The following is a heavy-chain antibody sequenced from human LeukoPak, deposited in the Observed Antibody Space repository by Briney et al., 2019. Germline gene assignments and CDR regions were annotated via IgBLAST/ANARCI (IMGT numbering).Heavy chain of an antibody. Sequence: VGSLRLSCAASGFTFSSYAMSWVRQAPGKGLEWVSGIGYSGGNTYYADSVKGRFTISRDNSKNTLYLQMNSLRAEDTALYYCAKVREGYYYYMDVWGKGTTVTVSS. J-gene: IGHJ6*03. V-gene: IGHV3-23*01. CDR1: GFTFSSYA. CDR2: IGYSGGNT. CDR3: AKVREGYYYYMDV. D-gene: IGHD1-26*01.